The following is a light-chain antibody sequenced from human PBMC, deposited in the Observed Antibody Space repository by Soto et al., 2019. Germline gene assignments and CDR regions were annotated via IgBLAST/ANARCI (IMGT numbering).Light chain of an antibody. CDR2: GAF. V-gene: IGKV3D-15*01. CDR1: PSVTNY. Sequence: EIVLTQSPATLSLSPGERATLSCRASPSVTNYLAWYQQKPGQPPRLLIYGAFNRAAGIPARFSGSGSGTDFTLSISSLQSEDFAVYYCQQYIYWPYTFGQGTKVDIK. CDR3: QQYIYWPYT. J-gene: IGKJ2*01.